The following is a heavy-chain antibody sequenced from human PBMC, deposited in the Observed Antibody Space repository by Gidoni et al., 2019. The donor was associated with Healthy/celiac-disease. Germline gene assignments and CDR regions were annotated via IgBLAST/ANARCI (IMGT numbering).Heavy chain of an antibody. CDR2: ISSSSSTI. D-gene: IGHD6-13*01. CDR3: ARDRGIAAAGGYYYGMAV. J-gene: IGHJ6*02. V-gene: IGHV3-48*02. Sequence: EVQLVESVGGVVQPGGSLILHCAASGFTFRSSSMNWVRQTPGKGLEWVSYISSSSSTIYTADSVKGRFTSSRDNAKNSLYLQMNSLRDEDTAVYYCARDRGIAAAGGYYYGMAVWGQGTTVTVSS. CDR1: GFTFRSSS.